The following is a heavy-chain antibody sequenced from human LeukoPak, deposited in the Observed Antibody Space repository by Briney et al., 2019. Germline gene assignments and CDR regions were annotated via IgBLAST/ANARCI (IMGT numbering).Heavy chain of an antibody. CDR1: GGTFSSYA. Sequence: ASVKVSCKASGGTFSSYAISWVRQAPGQGLEWMGGIIPIFGTANYAQKFQGRVTITADESTRTAYMELSSLRSEDTAVYYCARGGLGYCSSTSCYNFDYWGQGTLVTVSS. V-gene: IGHV1-69*13. J-gene: IGHJ4*02. D-gene: IGHD2-2*02. CDR2: IIPIFGTA. CDR3: ARGGLGYCSSTSCYNFDY.